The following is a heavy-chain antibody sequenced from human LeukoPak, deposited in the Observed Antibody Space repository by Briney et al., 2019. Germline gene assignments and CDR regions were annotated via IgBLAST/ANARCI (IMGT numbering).Heavy chain of an antibody. CDR2: ISYDGSNK. V-gene: IGHV3-30*04. CDR3: TTDSYDSSGSLNFDY. CDR1: GFTFSSYA. J-gene: IGHJ4*02. D-gene: IGHD3-22*01. Sequence: GGSLRLSCAASGFTFSSYAMHWVRQAPGKGLEWVAVISYDGSNKYYADSVKGRFTISRDNSKNTLYLQMNSLKTEDTAVYYCTTDSYDSSGSLNFDYWGQGTLVTVSS.